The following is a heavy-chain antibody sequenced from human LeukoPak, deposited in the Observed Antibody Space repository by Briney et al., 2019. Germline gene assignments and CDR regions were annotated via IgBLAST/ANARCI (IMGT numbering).Heavy chain of an antibody. D-gene: IGHD6-13*01. Sequence: ASVKVSCKASGYTFTSYGISWVRQAPGQGLEWMGWISAYNGNTNYAQKLQGRVTMTTDTSTSTAYMELRSLRSDATAVYSCARVGPTYSSLSPNWFDPWGQGTLVTVSS. J-gene: IGHJ5*02. V-gene: IGHV1-18*04. CDR3: ARVGPTYSSLSPNWFDP. CDR1: GYTFTSYG. CDR2: ISAYNGNT.